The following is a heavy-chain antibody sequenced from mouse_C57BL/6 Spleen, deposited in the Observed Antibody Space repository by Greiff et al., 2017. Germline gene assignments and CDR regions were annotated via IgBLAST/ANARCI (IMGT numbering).Heavy chain of an antibody. D-gene: IGHD1-1*01. CDR2: IDPSDSYT. CDR1: GYTFTSYW. J-gene: IGHJ1*03. Sequence: VQLQQPGAELVRPGTSVKLSCKASGYTFTSYWMNWVKQRPGQGLEWIGVIDPSDSYTNYNQKFKGKATLTVDTSSSTAYMQLSSLTSEDSAVYYCARVTTVVERYWYFDVWGTGTTVTVSS. V-gene: IGHV1-59*01. CDR3: ARVTTVVERYWYFDV.